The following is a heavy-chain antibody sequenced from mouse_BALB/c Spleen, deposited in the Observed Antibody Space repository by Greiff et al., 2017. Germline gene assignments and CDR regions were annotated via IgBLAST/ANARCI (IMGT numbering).Heavy chain of an antibody. Sequence: VQLQQSGAELVRPGTSVKISCKASGYAFTNYWLGWVKQRPGHGLEWIGDIYPGSGNTYYNEKFKGKATLTADKSSSTAYMQRSSLTSEDSAVYFCARSRVLRSHFDYWGQGTTLTVSS. CDR2: IYPGSGNT. V-gene: IGHV1-63*01. CDR1: GYAFTNYW. CDR3: ARSRVLRSHFDY. D-gene: IGHD1-1*01. J-gene: IGHJ2*01.